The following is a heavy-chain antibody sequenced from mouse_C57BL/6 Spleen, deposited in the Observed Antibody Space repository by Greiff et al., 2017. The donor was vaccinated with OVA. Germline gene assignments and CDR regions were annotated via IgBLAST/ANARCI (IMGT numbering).Heavy chain of an antibody. V-gene: IGHV1-61*01. Sequence: VQLQQPGAELVRPGSSVKLSCKASGYTFTSYWMDWVKQRPGQGLEWIGNIYPSDSETHYNQKFKDKATLTVDKSSSTAYMQLSSLTSEDSAVYYCASLHYRGYWGQGTTLTVSS. J-gene: IGHJ2*01. CDR3: ASLHYRGY. CDR2: IYPSDSET. CDR1: GYTFTSYW. D-gene: IGHD1-1*02.